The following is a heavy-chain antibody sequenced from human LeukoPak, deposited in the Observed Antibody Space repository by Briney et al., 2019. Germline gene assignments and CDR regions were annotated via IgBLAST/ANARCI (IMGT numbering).Heavy chain of an antibody. D-gene: IGHD3-22*01. Sequence: KTSETLSLTCTVSGDSISSGDYYWSWIRQPAGKGLEWIGRISSSGGTNYNPSLKSRVTISVDTSKNQFSLKLSSVTAADTAVYFCARGPYSYDSSGAFDIWGQGTMVTVSS. CDR3: ARGPYSYDSSGAFDI. CDR1: GDSISSGDYY. CDR2: ISSSGGT. J-gene: IGHJ3*02. V-gene: IGHV4-61*02.